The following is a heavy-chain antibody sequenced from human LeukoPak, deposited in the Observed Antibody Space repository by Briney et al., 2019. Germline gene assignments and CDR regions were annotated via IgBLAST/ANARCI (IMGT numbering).Heavy chain of an antibody. V-gene: IGHV3-21*04. Sequence: GGSLRLSCAASGFTFSTYNMNWVRQAPGKGLEWVSSISSSSSYIYYADSVKGRFTISRDNAKNSLYLQMNSLRAEDTAVYYCARGFSSWHQYNWFDPWGQGTLVTVSS. D-gene: IGHD6-13*01. CDR1: GFTFSTYN. CDR3: ARGFSSWHQYNWFDP. CDR2: ISSSSSYI. J-gene: IGHJ5*02.